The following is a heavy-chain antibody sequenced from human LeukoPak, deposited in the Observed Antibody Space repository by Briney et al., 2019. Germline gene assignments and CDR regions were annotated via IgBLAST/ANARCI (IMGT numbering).Heavy chain of an antibody. J-gene: IGHJ3*02. D-gene: IGHD4-23*01. Sequence: PGGSLRLSCAASGFTFSSYSMNWVRQAPGKGLEWVSHISSSGSSTYYADSVKGRFTISRDNSKNTLYLQMNSLRAEDTAVYYCAKILTNGGNSEEEAFDIWGQGTMVTVSS. V-gene: IGHV3-48*01. CDR1: GFTFSSYS. CDR2: ISSSGSST. CDR3: AKILTNGGNSEEEAFDI.